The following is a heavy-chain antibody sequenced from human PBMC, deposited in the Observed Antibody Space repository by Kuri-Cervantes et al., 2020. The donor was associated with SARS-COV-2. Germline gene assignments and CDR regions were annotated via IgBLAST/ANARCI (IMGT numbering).Heavy chain of an antibody. CDR2: ISSSNSTI. V-gene: IGHV3-48*01. CDR3: ANLAVGATTGAFDI. Sequence: GGSLRLSCAASGFTFSSYSMNWVRQAPGKGLEWVSYISSSNSTIYYADSVKGRFTISRDNAKNSLYLQMNSLRAEDTAVYYCANLAVGATTGAFDIWGQGTMVTVSS. D-gene: IGHD1-26*01. CDR1: GFTFSSYS. J-gene: IGHJ3*02.